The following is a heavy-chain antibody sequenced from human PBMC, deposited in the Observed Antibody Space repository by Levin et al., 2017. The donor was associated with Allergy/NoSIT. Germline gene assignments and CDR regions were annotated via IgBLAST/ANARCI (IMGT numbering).Heavy chain of an antibody. CDR1: GFTFDDYA. V-gene: IGHV3-9*01. Sequence: GGSLRLSCAASGFTFDDYAMHWVRQAPGKGLEWVSGISWNSGSIGYADSVKGRFTISRDNAKNSLYLQMNSLRAEDTALYYCAKGGRGKYYDYGMDGWGQGTTVTVSS. J-gene: IGHJ6*02. CDR3: AKGGRGKYYDYGMDG. CDR2: ISWNSGSI. D-gene: IGHD1-26*01.